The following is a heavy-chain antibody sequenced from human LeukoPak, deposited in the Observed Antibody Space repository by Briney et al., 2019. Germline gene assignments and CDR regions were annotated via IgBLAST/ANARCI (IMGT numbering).Heavy chain of an antibody. CDR2: INPNSGGT. D-gene: IGHD5-18*01. CDR3: ARDVKSKSGYDSYGYFSN. CDR1: GYTFTSYD. V-gene: IGHV1-2*02. J-gene: IGHJ4*02. Sequence: ASVKVSCKASGYTFTSYDINWVRQATGQGLEWMGWINPNSGGTNYAQMFQGRVTMTRDTSISTAYMELSRLRSDDTAVYYCARDVKSKSGYDSYGYFSNWGQGTLVTVSS.